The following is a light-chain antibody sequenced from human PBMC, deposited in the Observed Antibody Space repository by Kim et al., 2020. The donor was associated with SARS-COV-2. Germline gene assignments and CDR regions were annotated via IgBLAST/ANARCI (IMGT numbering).Light chain of an antibody. V-gene: IGLV1-44*01. J-gene: IGLJ2*01. CDR3: ATWDDSLNGVV. CDR1: SSNIGVNT. Sequence: QSVLTQPPSASGTPGQRVTISCSGTSSNIGVNTVTWYQQLPGTAPKLLIYSNDQRPSGVPGRFSGSKSGTSASLAISGLQFEDEADYYCATWDDSLNGVVFGGGTQLTVL. CDR2: SND.